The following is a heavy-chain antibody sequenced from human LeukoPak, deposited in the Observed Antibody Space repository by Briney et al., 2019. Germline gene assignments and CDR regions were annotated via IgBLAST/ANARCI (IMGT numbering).Heavy chain of an antibody. V-gene: IGHV4-34*01. CDR1: GGSFSGYY. Sequence: SETLSLTCAVYGGSFSGYYWSWIRQPPGKGLEWIGEINHSGSTNYIPSLKSRVTISVDTSKNQFSLKLSSVTAADTAVYYCARGEDIVVVPAAFHFDYWGQGTLVTVSS. D-gene: IGHD2-2*01. CDR2: INHSGST. CDR3: ARGEDIVVVPAAFHFDY. J-gene: IGHJ4*02.